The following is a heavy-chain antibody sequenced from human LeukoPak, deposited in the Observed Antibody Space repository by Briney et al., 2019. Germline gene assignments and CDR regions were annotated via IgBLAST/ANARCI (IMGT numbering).Heavy chain of an antibody. CDR2: IYSSGST. V-gene: IGHV4-4*07. CDR3: ARLTDYGDTSPCDAFDI. Sequence: SETLSLTCTVSGGSIYAYYWNWVRQPAGKGLEWIGRIYSSGSTNYNPSLKSRVTISVDTSKNQFSLKLSSVTAADTAVYYCARLTDYGDTSPCDAFDIWGQGTMVTVSS. CDR1: GGSIYAYY. D-gene: IGHD4-17*01. J-gene: IGHJ3*02.